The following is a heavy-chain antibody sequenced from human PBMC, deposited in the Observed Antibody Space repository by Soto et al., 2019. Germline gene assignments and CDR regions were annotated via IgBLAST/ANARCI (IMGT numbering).Heavy chain of an antibody. D-gene: IGHD1-1*01. J-gene: IGHJ4*02. Sequence: KSSETLSLTCTVSGGPIRSSSHSWDWIRQSPGTGLEWIGSIDESGNTYYNPSLKSRVIMSVDTSKNQFSLKLISVTGADSGFYYCAREGGYADYWGQGTLVTVSS. V-gene: IGHV4-39*02. CDR1: GGPIRSSSHS. CDR3: AREGGYADY. CDR2: IDESGNT.